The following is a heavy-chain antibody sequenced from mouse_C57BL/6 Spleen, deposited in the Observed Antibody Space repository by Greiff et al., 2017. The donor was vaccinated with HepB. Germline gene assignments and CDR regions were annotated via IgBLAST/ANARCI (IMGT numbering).Heavy chain of an antibody. Sequence: VQLQQSGPELVKPGASVKISCKASGYAFSSSWMNWVKQRPGKGLEWIGRIYPGDGDTNYNGKFKGKATLTADKSSSTAYMQLSSLTSEDSAFYFCARWTITTVVATGFDYWGQGTTLTVSS. CDR1: GYAFSSSW. V-gene: IGHV1-82*01. CDR2: IYPGDGDT. J-gene: IGHJ2*01. CDR3: ARWTITTVVATGFDY. D-gene: IGHD1-1*01.